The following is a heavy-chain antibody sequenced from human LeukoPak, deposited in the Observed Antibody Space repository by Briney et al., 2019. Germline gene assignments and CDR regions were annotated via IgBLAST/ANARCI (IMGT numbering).Heavy chain of an antibody. CDR3: ATHCSGTSCHRDY. CDR1: GGSISTSTYY. Sequence: PSETLSLTCTVSGGSISTSTYYWGWIRRPPGKGLEWIGSMHYSGSTNYNPSLKSRVTISGDTSKNQFSLKLSSVTAADTAVYYCATHCSGTSCHRDYWGQGTLVTVSS. J-gene: IGHJ4*02. D-gene: IGHD2-2*01. CDR2: MHYSGST. V-gene: IGHV4-39*01.